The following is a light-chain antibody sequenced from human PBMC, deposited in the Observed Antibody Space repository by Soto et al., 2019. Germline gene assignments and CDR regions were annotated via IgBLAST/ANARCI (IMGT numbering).Light chain of an antibody. CDR3: TSYTRSSTYV. Sequence: QSALTQPPSVSGSPGQSVTISCTGASSDVGSYDRVSWYQQPPGTAPKLMIYEVSNRPSGVPDRFSGSKSGNTASLTISGLQAEDEAYYYCTSYTRSSTYVFGTGTKLTVL. J-gene: IGLJ1*01. CDR2: EVS. CDR1: SSDVGSYDR. V-gene: IGLV2-18*02.